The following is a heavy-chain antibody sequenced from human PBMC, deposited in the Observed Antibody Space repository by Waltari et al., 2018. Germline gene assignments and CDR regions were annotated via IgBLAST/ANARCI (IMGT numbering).Heavy chain of an antibody. CDR1: GFTFSSYG. D-gene: IGHD2-15*01. CDR2: IWYDGSNK. CDR3: ARDVLWPTPYGMDV. Sequence: QVQLVESGGGVVQPGRSLRLSCAASGFTFSSYGMHWVRQAPGKGLGWGAVIWYDGSNKYYADSVKGRFTISRDNSKNTLYLQMNSLRAEDTAVYYCARDVLWPTPYGMDVWGQGTTVTVSS. J-gene: IGHJ6*02. V-gene: IGHV3-33*01.